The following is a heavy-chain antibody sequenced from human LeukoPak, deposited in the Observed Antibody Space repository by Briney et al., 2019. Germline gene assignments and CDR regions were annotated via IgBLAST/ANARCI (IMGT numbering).Heavy chain of an antibody. V-gene: IGHV3-7*01. D-gene: IGHD2-15*01. J-gene: IGHJ4*02. CDR2: IKKDGSEK. CDR1: GFTFSSYW. Sequence: GGSLRLSCAASGFTFSSYWMNWVRQAPGKGLEWVAKIKKDGSEKYYVDSVKGRFTISRDNAKTSLYLQMESLRAEDTAVYYCGRQAAPDYWGQGTLVSVSS. CDR3: GRQAAPDY.